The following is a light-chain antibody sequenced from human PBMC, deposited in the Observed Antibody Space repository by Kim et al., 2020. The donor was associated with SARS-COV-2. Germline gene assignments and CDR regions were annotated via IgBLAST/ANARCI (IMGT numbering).Light chain of an antibody. J-gene: IGKJ1*01. CDR2: GAS. CDR3: QQYGSSPLGT. CDR1: QSVSSSY. V-gene: IGKV3-20*01. Sequence: PGERATLSCRASQSVSSSYLAWYQQKPGQAPRLLIYGASSRATGIPDRFSGSGSGTDFTLTISRLEPEDFAVYYCQQYGSSPLGTFGQGTKVDIK.